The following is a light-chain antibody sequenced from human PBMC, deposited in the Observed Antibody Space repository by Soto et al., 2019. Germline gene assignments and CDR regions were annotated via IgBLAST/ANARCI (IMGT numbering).Light chain of an antibody. CDR3: QHCNNWPSE. CDR1: QSVSSN. CDR2: GAS. J-gene: IGKJ1*01. V-gene: IGKV3-15*01. Sequence: EIVMTQSPATPSVSPGERATLSCRASQSVSSNLAWYQQKPGQAPRLLIYGASTRATGIPARFSGSGSGTEFTLTISSLQSEDFAVYYCQHCNNWPSEFGQGTKVDIK.